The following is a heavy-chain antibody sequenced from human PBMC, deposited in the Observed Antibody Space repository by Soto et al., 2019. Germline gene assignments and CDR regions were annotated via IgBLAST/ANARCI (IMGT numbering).Heavy chain of an antibody. Sequence: SETLFLTCAFWGGSFSCYYCRWFRKPPGKGLEWIGEINHSGSTNYNPSLKSRVTISVDTSKNQFSLKLSSVTAADTAVYYCVRVPAFWSGYYTQRYYFDYWGQGTLVSVSS. V-gene: IGHV4-34*01. CDR1: GGSFSCYY. CDR2: INHSGST. J-gene: IGHJ4*02. D-gene: IGHD3-3*01. CDR3: VRVPAFWSGYYTQRYYFDY.